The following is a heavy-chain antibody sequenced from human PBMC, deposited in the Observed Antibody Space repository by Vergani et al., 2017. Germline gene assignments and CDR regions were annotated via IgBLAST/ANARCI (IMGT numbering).Heavy chain of an antibody. CDR3: ARGYGGNSGGFDY. CDR2: IRSDESRR. CDR1: GFTFNSYG. Sequence: QVQLVESGGGVVQPGGSLRLSCAASGFTFNSYGMHWVRQAPGKGLEWVASIRSDESRRYYGDSMEGPFTISRDNSKNTLYLQMKSLRPEDTAVYYCARGYGGNSGGFDYWGQGTLVTVSS. D-gene: IGHD4-23*01. J-gene: IGHJ4*02. V-gene: IGHV3-30*02.